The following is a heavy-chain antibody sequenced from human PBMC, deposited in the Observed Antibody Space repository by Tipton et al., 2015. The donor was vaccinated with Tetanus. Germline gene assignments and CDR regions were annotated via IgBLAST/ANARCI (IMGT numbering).Heavy chain of an antibody. CDR3: ARLRYSYGSQADP. D-gene: IGHD5-18*01. V-gene: IGHV4-39*01. Sequence: TLSLTCTVSGGPISSSSYYWGWIRQPPGKGLEWIGSIYYSGSTYYNPSLKSRVTISVDTSKNQFSLKLSSVTAADTAVYYCARLRYSYGSQADPWGQGTLVTVSS. CDR1: GGPISSSSYY. J-gene: IGHJ5*02. CDR2: IYYSGST.